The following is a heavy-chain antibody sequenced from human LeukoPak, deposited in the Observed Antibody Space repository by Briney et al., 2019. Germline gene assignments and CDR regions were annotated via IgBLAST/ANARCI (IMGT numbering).Heavy chain of an antibody. D-gene: IGHD6-13*01. CDR3: ARETGLSSSWYGADY. CDR2: INSDGTNT. CDR1: GFTFSNYW. J-gene: IGHJ4*02. Sequence: GGSLRLSCAASGFTFSNYWMHWVRQAPGKGLVWVSRINSDGTNTTYADSVKGRFTISRDNAKNSLYLQMNSLRAEDTAVYYCARETGLSSSWYGADYWGQGTLVTVSS. V-gene: IGHV3-74*01.